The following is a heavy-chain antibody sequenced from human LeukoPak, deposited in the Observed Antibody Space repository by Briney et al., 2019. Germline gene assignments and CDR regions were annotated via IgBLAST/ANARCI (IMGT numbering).Heavy chain of an antibody. CDR1: GGTFSSYA. V-gene: IGHV1-2*04. D-gene: IGHD3-10*01. CDR3: ARDGSGSSFDY. Sequence: ASVKVSCKASGGTFSSYAISWVRQAPGQGLEWMGWINPNSGGTNYAQKFQGWVTMTRDTSISTAYMELSRLRSDDTAVYYCARDGSGSSFDYWGQGTLVTVSS. CDR2: INPNSGGT. J-gene: IGHJ4*02.